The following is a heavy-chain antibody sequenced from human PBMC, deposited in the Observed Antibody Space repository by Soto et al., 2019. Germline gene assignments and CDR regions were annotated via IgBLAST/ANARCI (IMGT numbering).Heavy chain of an antibody. CDR2: INAGNGNT. CDR3: ARDFDSSGYYYSLPDYYGMDV. D-gene: IGHD3-22*01. J-gene: IGHJ6*02. Sequence: ASVKVSCKASGYTFTTHSMHWVRXAPGQRLEWMGWINAGNGNTKYSQNFQDRVTFTRDTSASTAYMELRSLRSEDTAVYYCARDFDSSGYYYSLPDYYGMDVWGQGTTVTVSS. V-gene: IGHV1-3*01. CDR1: GYTFTTHS.